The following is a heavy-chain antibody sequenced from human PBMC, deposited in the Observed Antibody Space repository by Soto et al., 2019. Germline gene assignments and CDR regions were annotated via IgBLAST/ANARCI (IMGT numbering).Heavy chain of an antibody. CDR2: ISSNGGST. Sequence: EVQLVESGGGLVQPGGSLRLSCSASGFTFSSYAMHWVRQAPGKGLEYVSAISSNGGSTYYADSVKGRFTISRDNSKNTLYLQMSSLRAEDTAVYYCVKEGYYDILTGYYLDYWGQGTLVTVSS. CDR1: GFTFSSYA. V-gene: IGHV3-64D*06. CDR3: VKEGYYDILTGYYLDY. D-gene: IGHD3-9*01. J-gene: IGHJ4*02.